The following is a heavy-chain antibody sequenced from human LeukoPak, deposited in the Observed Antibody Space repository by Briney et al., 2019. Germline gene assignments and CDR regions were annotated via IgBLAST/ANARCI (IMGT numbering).Heavy chain of an antibody. J-gene: IGHJ4*02. D-gene: IGHD2-21*02. Sequence: GGSLRLSCAASGFTFSSYSMNWVRQAPGKGLEWVSYISSSSTIYYADSVKGRFTISRDNAENSLYLQMNSLRAEDTAVYYCARSPPPYCGGDCYTTFDYWGQGTLVTVSS. CDR1: GFTFSSYS. CDR2: ISSSSTI. CDR3: ARSPPPYCGGDCYTTFDY. V-gene: IGHV3-48*01.